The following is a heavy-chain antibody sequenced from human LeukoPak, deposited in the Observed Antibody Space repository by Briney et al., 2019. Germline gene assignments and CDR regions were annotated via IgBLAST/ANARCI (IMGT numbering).Heavy chain of an antibody. Sequence: SETLSLTCSVSGGSMRSYYWSWIRQPPGKGLEWIGYVFHSGSTNYNPSLKSRVTIFLDMSKKQFSLRLTSVTAADTAVYYCSGEGDSWHHFDDWGLGTLVTVSS. CDR3: SGEGDSWHHFDD. V-gene: IGHV4-59*01. D-gene: IGHD2-21*02. CDR2: VFHSGST. CDR1: GGSMRSYY. J-gene: IGHJ4*02.